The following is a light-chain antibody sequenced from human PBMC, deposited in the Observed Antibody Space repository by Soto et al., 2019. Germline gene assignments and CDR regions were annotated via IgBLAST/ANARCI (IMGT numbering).Light chain of an antibody. CDR2: GAS. J-gene: IGKJ1*01. Sequence: EIVVTQSPGTLSLSPGEGATLSCRASQSISSNFLAWYQQKRGQAPRLLIHGASNRATGIPDRFSGSRSGTDFIPTITRLEPEDFEVYYCQQYGGSPRTFGQGTKVEVK. V-gene: IGKV3-20*01. CDR3: QQYGGSPRT. CDR1: QSISSNF.